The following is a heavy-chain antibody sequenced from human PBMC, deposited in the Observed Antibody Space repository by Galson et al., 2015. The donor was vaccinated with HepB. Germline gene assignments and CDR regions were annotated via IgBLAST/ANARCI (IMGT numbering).Heavy chain of an antibody. CDR2: IASSGDAI. CDR3: AGSTGWYRVLDY. Sequence: SLRLSCAASGLRFSYYSMTWIRQAPGKGLDWISYIASSGDAIYYADSVKGRFAISRDNAENTLYLQMNSLRAEDKAVYYCAGSTGWYRVLDYWGRGTLVTVSS. J-gene: IGHJ4*02. CDR1: GLRFSYYS. D-gene: IGHD6-19*01. V-gene: IGHV3-11*01.